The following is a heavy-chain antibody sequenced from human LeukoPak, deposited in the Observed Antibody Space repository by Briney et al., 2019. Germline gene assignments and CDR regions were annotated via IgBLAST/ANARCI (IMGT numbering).Heavy chain of an antibody. CDR2: ISYDGSSK. CDR3: ARSFGRTKRIEWELSEKGNY. D-gene: IGHD1-26*01. J-gene: IGHJ4*02. V-gene: IGHV3-30*04. Sequence: PTGGSLRLSCAASGFTFSTYAMHWVRQAPGKGLEWVAVISYDGSSKYYADSVKGRFTISRDNAKNSLYLQMNSLRAEGTAVYYCARSFGRTKRIEWELSEKGNYWGQGTLVTVSS. CDR1: GFTFSTYA.